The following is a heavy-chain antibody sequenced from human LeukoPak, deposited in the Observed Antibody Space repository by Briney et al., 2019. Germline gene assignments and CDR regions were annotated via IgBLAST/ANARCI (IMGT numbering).Heavy chain of an antibody. CDR1: GGTFSSYA. Sequence: SVKVSCKASGGTFSSYAISWVRQAPGQGLEWMGGIIPIFGTANYAQKFQGRVTITADESTSTAYMELRSLRSDDTAVYYCAIRLLWFGELSDDYWGQGTLVTVSS. J-gene: IGHJ4*02. CDR2: IIPIFGTA. V-gene: IGHV1-69*13. D-gene: IGHD3-10*01. CDR3: AIRLLWFGELSDDY.